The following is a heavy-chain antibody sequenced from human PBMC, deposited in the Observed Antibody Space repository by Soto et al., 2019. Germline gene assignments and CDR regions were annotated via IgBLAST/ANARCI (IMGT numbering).Heavy chain of an antibody. CDR2: INGYNGNA. CDR1: GYTFTTYG. Sequence: QVQLVQSGAEVKKPGASVTGSCKASGYTFTTYGVSWVRQAPGQGLEWLGWINGYNGNAKYAENLQGRVTMTTDTSTSAAYMELRSLRSDDTAVYYCARMGDVPYYYYGMDVWGQGNTVTVSS. CDR3: ARMGDVPYYYYGMDV. V-gene: IGHV1-18*01. D-gene: IGHD2-21*02. J-gene: IGHJ6*02.